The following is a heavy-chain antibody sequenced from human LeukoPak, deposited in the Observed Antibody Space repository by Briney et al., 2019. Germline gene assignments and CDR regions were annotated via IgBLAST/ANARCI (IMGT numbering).Heavy chain of an antibody. J-gene: IGHJ4*02. V-gene: IGHV1-18*01. Sequence: ASVKVSCKASGYTFTSYGISWVRQAPGQGLEWMGWISAYNGSTNYAQKLQGRVTMTTDTSTSTAYMELRSLRSDDTAVYYCARSPDDILTGYYRADYWGQGTLVTVSS. D-gene: IGHD3-9*01. CDR2: ISAYNGST. CDR3: ARSPDDILTGYYRADY. CDR1: GYTFTSYG.